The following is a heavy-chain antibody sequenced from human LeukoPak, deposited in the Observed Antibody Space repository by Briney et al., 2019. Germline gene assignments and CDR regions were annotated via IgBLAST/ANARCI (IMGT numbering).Heavy chain of an antibody. CDR3: ARDGPYDSSAFHF. D-gene: IGHD3-22*01. CDR2: IYYSGST. CDR1: GGSISSSSYY. Sequence: SETLSLTCTVSGGSISSSSYYWGWIRQPPGKGLEWIGSIYYSGSTYYNPSLKSRVTISVDTSKNQFALQLNSVTAADTAVYFCARDGPYDSSAFHFWGQGTMVTVSS. V-gene: IGHV4-39*02. J-gene: IGHJ3*01.